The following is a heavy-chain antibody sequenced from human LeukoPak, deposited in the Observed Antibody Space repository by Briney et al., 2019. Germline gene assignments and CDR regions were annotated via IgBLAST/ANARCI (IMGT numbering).Heavy chain of an antibody. CDR2: ISAYNGNT. D-gene: IGHD3-10*01. CDR1: GYTFTTYG. CDR3: AREGGILWFGELVGQGGWFDP. Sequence: ASVKVSCKASGYTFTTYGITWVRQAPGQGLEWMGWISAYNGNTNYAQKLQGRVTITTDTSTSTAYMELRSLRSDDTAVYYCAREGGILWFGELVGQGGWFDPWGQGTLVIVSS. V-gene: IGHV1-18*01. J-gene: IGHJ5*02.